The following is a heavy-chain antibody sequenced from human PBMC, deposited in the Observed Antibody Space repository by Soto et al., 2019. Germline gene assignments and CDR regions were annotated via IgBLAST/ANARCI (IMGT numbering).Heavy chain of an antibody. CDR3: ARGDIAVAGTMHYYYYYYMDV. Sequence: ASVKVSCKASGHTFTSYGISWVRQATGQGLEWMGWMNPNSGNTGYAQKFQGRVTMTRNTSISTACMELSSLRSGDTAVYYCARGDIAVAGTMHYYYYYYMDVWGKGTTVTVSS. J-gene: IGHJ6*03. V-gene: IGHV1-8*02. CDR2: MNPNSGNT. CDR1: GHTFTSYG. D-gene: IGHD6-19*01.